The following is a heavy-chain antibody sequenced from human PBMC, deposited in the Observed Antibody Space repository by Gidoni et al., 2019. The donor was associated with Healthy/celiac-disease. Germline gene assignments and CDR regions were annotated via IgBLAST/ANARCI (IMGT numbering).Heavy chain of an antibody. V-gene: IGHV3-48*03. CDR2: ISSSGSTI. J-gene: IGHJ3*02. Sequence: EVQLVESGGGLLQPGGSLRLSCAASGFTFSSYEMNWVRQAPGKGLEWVSYISSSGSTIYYADSVKGRFTISRDNAKNSLYLQMNSLRAEDTAVYYCARGGYCSGGSCYGVYAFDIWGQGTMVTVSS. D-gene: IGHD2-15*01. CDR3: ARGGYCSGGSCYGVYAFDI. CDR1: GFTFSSYE.